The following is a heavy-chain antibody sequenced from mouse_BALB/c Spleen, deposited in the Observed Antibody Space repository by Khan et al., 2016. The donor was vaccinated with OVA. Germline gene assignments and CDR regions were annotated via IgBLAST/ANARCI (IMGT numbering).Heavy chain of an antibody. CDR3: ARQPYYHYNIMDY. Sequence: QAQPKVSEPGLVVPSQSLSITCPILGFSLTIYGLHWVRQPPGKGLEWLVVIWSDGSTTYNSALKSRLTISKDNSESQVFLKMNSLQSDDTAMYFCARQPYYHYNIMDYWGQGTSVTVSS. CDR1: GFSLTIYG. J-gene: IGHJ4*01. CDR2: IWSDGST. V-gene: IGHV2-6-1*01. D-gene: IGHD2-10*01.